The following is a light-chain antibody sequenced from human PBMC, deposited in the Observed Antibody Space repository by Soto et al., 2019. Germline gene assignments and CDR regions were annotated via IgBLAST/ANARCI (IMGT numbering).Light chain of an antibody. CDR3: QQYGSSGT. V-gene: IGKV3-20*01. J-gene: IGKJ1*01. Sequence: EIVLTQSPGTLSLSPGEIATLYCRASQSVSNNYLAWYQQKPGQAPRLLIYGASNRATGIPDRFSGSGSGTDFTLTISRLEPEDFAVYYCQQYGSSGTFGQGTK. CDR2: GAS. CDR1: QSVSNNY.